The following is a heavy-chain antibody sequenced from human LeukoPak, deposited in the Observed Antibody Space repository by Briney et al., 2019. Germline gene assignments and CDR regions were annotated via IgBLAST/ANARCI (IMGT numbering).Heavy chain of an antibody. CDR1: EYTFTNYW. D-gene: IGHD2-2*01. Sequence: GESLKISCKVAEYTFTNYWIGWVRQVPGKGLEWMGIIYLGDSGTRYRPSFQGQVTISADKSTRTAYLQWSSLKASDTAMYYCATTLTNYCSSTSCYADHWGQGTLVTVSS. CDR3: ATTLTNYCSSTSCYADH. J-gene: IGHJ4*01. CDR2: IYLGDSGT. V-gene: IGHV5-51*01.